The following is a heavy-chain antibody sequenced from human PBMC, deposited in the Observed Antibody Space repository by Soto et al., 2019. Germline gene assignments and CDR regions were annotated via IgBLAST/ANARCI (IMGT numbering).Heavy chain of an antibody. D-gene: IGHD3-3*01. CDR3: ARDVGLQHDTGYYDFWSGKNNWFDP. Sequence: SETLSLTCTVSGGSSSGHYWSWARQPPGKGLQYIGYISYSGSTNYNPSLKSRVTISVDTSNNQFSLRLSSVTAADTAVYYCARDVGLQHDTGYYDFWSGKNNWFDPWGQGILVTVSS. J-gene: IGHJ5*02. V-gene: IGHV4-59*11. CDR1: GGSSSGHY. CDR2: ISYSGST.